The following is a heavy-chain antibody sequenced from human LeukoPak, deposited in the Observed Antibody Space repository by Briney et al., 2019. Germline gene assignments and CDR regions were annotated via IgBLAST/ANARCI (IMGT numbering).Heavy chain of an antibody. D-gene: IGHD2-2*01. V-gene: IGHV3-21*01. CDR3: ARAPTVLVGYCSSSSCQADY. Sequence: GGSLRLSCAASGFTFRSYSMNWVRQAPGKGLEWVSAIDPSSTYIYYADSVKGRFTISRDNAENSLYLQMNSLKVEDTAVYYCARAPTVLVGYCSSSSCQADYWGQGTLVTVSS. J-gene: IGHJ4*02. CDR1: GFTFRSYS. CDR2: IDPSSTYI.